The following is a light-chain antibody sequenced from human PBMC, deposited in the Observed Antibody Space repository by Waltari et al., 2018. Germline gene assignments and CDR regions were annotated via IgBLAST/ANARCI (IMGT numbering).Light chain of an antibody. CDR2: EVN. J-gene: IGLJ1*01. CDR3: TSYAGINNLV. Sequence: QSALTQPPSASGSPGQSVPISCTGTSNDVACYIYLSWYQQYPGKVPKLLIYEVNKRPSGVPDRFSGSKSGNTASLTVSGLQAEDEATYYCTSYAGINNLVFGTGTKVTVL. CDR1: SNDVACYIY. V-gene: IGLV2-8*01.